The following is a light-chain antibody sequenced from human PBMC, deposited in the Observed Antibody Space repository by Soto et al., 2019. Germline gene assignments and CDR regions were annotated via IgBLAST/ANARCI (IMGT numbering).Light chain of an antibody. V-gene: IGKV3-20*01. CDR2: GAS. CDR3: QQYGSSPTWT. Sequence: DIVLTHSPGTLALSPWERATLSCSASQSVSSSYLAWYQQKPGQAPRLLIYGASSRATGIPDRFSGSGSGTDFTLTISRLEPEDFAVYYCQQYGSSPTWTFGQGTKVDI. J-gene: IGKJ1*01. CDR1: QSVSSSY.